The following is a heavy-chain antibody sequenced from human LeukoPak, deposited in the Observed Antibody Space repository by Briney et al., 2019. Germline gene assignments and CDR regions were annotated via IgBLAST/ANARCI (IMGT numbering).Heavy chain of an antibody. Sequence: GGSLRLSCAASGFTFSSYWMHWVRQAPGKGLLWVSRINTDGSSTNFADSVRGRFTISRDNAKNTLYMQMNSLRAEDTAVYYCARGTNYHDSSGYPGNYWGQGTLVTVSS. CDR1: GFTFSSYW. V-gene: IGHV3-74*01. CDR3: ARGTNYHDSSGYPGNY. CDR2: INTDGSST. J-gene: IGHJ4*02. D-gene: IGHD3-22*01.